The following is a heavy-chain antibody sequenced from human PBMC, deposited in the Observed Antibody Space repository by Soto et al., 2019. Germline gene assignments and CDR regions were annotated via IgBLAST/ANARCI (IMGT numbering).Heavy chain of an antibody. CDR1: GGTFSSYA. CDR2: IIPIFGTA. J-gene: IGHJ6*02. CDR3: ARESVRDYYYYGMDV. D-gene: IGHD1-1*01. V-gene: IGHV1-69*06. Sequence: VASVKVSCKASGGTFSSYAISWVRQAPGQGLEWMGGIIPIFGTANYAQKFQGRVTITADKSTSTAYMELSSLRSEDTAVYYCARESVRDYYYYGMDVWGQGTTVTVSS.